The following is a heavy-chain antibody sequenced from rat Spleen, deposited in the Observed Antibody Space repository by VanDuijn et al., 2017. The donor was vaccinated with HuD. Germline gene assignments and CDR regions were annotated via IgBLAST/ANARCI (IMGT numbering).Heavy chain of an antibody. CDR2: ISTGGGNT. V-gene: IGHV5-27*01. J-gene: IGHJ3*01. Sequence: EVQLVESGGGLVQPGRSLKLSCAASGFTYSNYVMAWVSQAPTKGLEWVASISTGGGNTYYRDSVKGRFTISRDNAKSTLYLQLDSLRSEDTATYYCTTDTFYDGTYYPGGFDYWGRGTLVTVSS. D-gene: IGHD1-12*02. CDR3: TTDTFYDGTYYPGGFDY. CDR1: GFTYSNYV.